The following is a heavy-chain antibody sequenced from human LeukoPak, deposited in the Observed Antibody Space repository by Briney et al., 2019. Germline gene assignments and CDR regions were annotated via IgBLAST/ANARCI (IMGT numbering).Heavy chain of an antibody. CDR2: IYYSGST. J-gene: IGHJ4*02. CDR3: ARRRSSSWLVDY. CDR1: GGSISSYY. D-gene: IGHD6-6*01. Sequence: SETLSLTCTVSGGSISSYYWSWIRPPAGKGLEWMGYIYYSGSTNYNPSLKRRVTISVDTSKNQFSLKLSSVTAADTAVYYCARRRSSSWLVDYWGQGTLVTVSS. V-gene: IGHV4-59*08.